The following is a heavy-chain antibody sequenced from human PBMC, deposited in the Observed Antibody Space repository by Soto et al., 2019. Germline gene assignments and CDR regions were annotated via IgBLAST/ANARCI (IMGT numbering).Heavy chain of an antibody. V-gene: IGHV4-39*01. CDR2: IYYSGST. CDR1: GGSISSSSYY. CDR3: ARPRSYSNWFDP. Sequence: QLQLQESGPGLVKPSETLSLTCTVSGGSISSSSYYWGWIRQPPGKGLEWIGSIYYSGSTYYNPSLKSRVTISVDTSKNQFSLMLSSVTAADTAVYYCARPRSYSNWFDPWGQGTLVTVSS. D-gene: IGHD1-26*01. J-gene: IGHJ5*02.